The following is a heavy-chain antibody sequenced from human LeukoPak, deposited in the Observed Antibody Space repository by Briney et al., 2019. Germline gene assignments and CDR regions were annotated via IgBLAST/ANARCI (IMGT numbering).Heavy chain of an antibody. D-gene: IGHD3-3*01. J-gene: IGHJ4*02. Sequence: SETLSLTCAVYGGSFSGYYWSWIRQPPGKGLDWIGEINHSGSTNYNPSLKSRVTISVDTSKDQFSLKLSSVTAADTAVYYCARRYYDFWSGPARVDYWGQGTLVTVSS. CDR2: INHSGST. V-gene: IGHV4-34*01. CDR3: ARRYYDFWSGPARVDY. CDR1: GGSFSGYY.